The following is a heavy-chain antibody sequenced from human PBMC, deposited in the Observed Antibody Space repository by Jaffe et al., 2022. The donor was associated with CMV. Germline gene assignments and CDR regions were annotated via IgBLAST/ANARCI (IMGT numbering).Heavy chain of an antibody. CDR3: ARGLRIAAAGNDAFDI. Sequence: QVQLQQWGAGLLKPSETLSLTCAVYGGSFSGYYWSWIRQPPGKGLEWIGEINHSGSTNYNPSLKSRVTISVDTSKNQFSLKLSSVTAADTAVYYCARGLRIAAAGNDAFDIWGQGTMVTVSS. CDR1: GGSFSGYY. J-gene: IGHJ3*02. V-gene: IGHV4-34*01. CDR2: INHSGST. D-gene: IGHD6-13*01.